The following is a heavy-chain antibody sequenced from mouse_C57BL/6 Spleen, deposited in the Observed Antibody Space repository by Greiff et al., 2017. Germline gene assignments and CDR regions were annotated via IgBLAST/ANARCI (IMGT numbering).Heavy chain of an antibody. CDR2: INPNNGGT. Sequence: EVMLVESGPELVKPGASVKIPCKASGYTFTDYNMAWVKQSHGKSLEWIGDINPNNGGTIYNQKFKGKATLTVDKSSSTAYMELRSLTSEDTAVYYCARGESARSSYYYYAMDYWGQGTSVTVSS. CDR1: GYTFTDYN. V-gene: IGHV1-18*01. J-gene: IGHJ4*01. D-gene: IGHD1-1*01. CDR3: ARGESARSSYYYYAMDY.